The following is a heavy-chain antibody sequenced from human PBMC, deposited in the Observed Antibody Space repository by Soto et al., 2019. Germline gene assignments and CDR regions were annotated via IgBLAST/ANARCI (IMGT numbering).Heavy chain of an antibody. CDR1: GVSLSTSGVG. CDR2: IYWDDDK. V-gene: IGHV2-5*02. CDR3: ARDLRYFDPWDY. Sequence: SGAALGSATRRVRLKCSFSGVSLSTSGVGVGWIRQPPGKALEWLVVIYWDDDKRYSPSLKSRLTITKDTSKNQVVLTMTNMDPVDTATYYCARDLRYFDPWDYWGQGTLVTSPQ. D-gene: IGHD3-9*01. J-gene: IGHJ4*02.